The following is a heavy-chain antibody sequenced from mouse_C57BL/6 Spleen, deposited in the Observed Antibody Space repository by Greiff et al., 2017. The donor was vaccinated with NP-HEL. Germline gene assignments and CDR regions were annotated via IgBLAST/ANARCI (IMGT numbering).Heavy chain of an antibody. D-gene: IGHD2-4*01. Sequence: QVQLKQPGAELVKPGASVKMSCKASGYTFTSYWITWVKQRPGQGLEWIGDIYPGSGSTNYNEKFKSKATLTVDTSSSTAYMQLSSLTSEDSAVYYCARKVIYYDYDRGMDYWGQGTSVTVSS. V-gene: IGHV1-55*01. CDR3: ARKVIYYDYDRGMDY. CDR1: GYTFTSYW. J-gene: IGHJ4*01. CDR2: IYPGSGST.